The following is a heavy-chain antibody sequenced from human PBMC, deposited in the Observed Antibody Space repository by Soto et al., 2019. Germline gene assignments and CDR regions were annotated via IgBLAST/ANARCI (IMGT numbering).Heavy chain of an antibody. CDR1: GVSFSGYY. CDR3: ARGRSSGPDRRGIGYYGLDV. Sequence: QVQLQQWGAGLLKPSETLSLTCVVNGVSFSGYYWSWVRQPPGKGLEWIGEINHSGITDSSPSLTSRVTISVDASRSEFSLNLTSVTAADTAVYYCARGRSSGPDRRGIGYYGLDVLGQGTTVTVS. J-gene: IGHJ6*02. CDR2: INHSGIT. V-gene: IGHV4-34*01. D-gene: IGHD3-3*01.